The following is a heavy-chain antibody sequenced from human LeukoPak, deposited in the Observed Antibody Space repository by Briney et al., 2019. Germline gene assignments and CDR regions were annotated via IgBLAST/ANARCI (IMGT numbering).Heavy chain of an antibody. D-gene: IGHD6-13*01. J-gene: IGHJ4*02. CDR2: IKPDGSVG. CDR3: TQNLVAAAGDH. Sequence: GGSLRLSCAASGFTFSNYWMTWVRQAPGKGLEWVANIKPDGSVGYYVDSVRGRFIISRDNAGNSLYLQTNSLRVEDTAVYYCTQNLVAAAGDHWGQGTLLIVSS. V-gene: IGHV3-7*01. CDR1: GFTFSNYW.